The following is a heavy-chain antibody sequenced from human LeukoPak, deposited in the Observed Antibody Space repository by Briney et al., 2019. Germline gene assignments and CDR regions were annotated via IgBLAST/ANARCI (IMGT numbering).Heavy chain of an antibody. J-gene: IGHJ4*02. V-gene: IGHV4-59*01. CDR1: GGSISSYY. CDR3: ARGGYCSSTSCCEFDY. D-gene: IGHD2-2*01. Sequence: SETLSLTCTVSGGSISSYYWSWIRQPPGKGLEWIGYIYYSGSTNYNPSLKSRVTISVDTSKDQFSLKLSSVTAADTAVYYCARGGYCSSTSCCEFDYWGQGTLVTVSS. CDR2: IYYSGST.